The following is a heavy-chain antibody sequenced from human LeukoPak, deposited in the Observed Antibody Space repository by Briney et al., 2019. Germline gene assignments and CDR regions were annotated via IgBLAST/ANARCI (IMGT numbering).Heavy chain of an antibody. V-gene: IGHV1-58*01. CDR3: AAYGSRGLRNSQFDY. CDR1: GFTFTSSA. CDR2: IVVGSGNT. D-gene: IGHD4-17*01. J-gene: IGHJ4*02. Sequence: ASVKVSCKASGFTFTSSAVQWVRPARGQRLEWIGWIVVGSGNTNYAQKFQERVTITRDMSTSTAYMELSSLRSEDTAVYYCAAYGSRGLRNSQFDYWGQGTLVTVSS.